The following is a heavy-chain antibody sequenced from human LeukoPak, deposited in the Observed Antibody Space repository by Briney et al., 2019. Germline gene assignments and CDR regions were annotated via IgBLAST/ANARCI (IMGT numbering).Heavy chain of an antibody. D-gene: IGHD3-10*01. CDR2: ISSSSSYI. CDR1: GFTFSSYS. J-gene: IGHJ4*02. V-gene: IGHV3-21*01. CDR3: ARDGPPDYYGSGSYPLGW. Sequence: PGGSLRLSCAASGFTFSSYSMNWVRQASGKGLEWVSSISSSSSYIYYADSVKGRFTISRDNAKNSLYLQMNSLRAEDTAVYYCARDGPPDYYGSGSYPLGWWGQGALVTVSS.